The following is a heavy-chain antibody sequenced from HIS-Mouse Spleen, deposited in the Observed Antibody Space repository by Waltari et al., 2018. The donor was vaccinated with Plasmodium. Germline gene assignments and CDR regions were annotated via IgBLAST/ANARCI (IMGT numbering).Heavy chain of an antibody. J-gene: IGHJ4*02. CDR1: GGSFSGYY. Sequence: QVQLQQWGAGLLKPSETLSLTCAVYGGSFSGYYWSWTGQPPGKGLGWIGEINHSGSTNYNPSLKSRVTISVDTSKNQFSLKLSSVTAADTAVYYCASSGSGSYYYWGQGTLVTVSS. CDR2: INHSGST. V-gene: IGHV4-34*01. CDR3: ASSGSGSYYY. D-gene: IGHD3-10*01.